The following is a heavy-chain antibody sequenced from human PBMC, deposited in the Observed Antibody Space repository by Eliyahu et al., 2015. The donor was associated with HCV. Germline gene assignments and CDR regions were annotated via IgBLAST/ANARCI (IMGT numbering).Heavy chain of an antibody. CDR1: XFIFDDYA. CDR2: IXWNGVSV. D-gene: IGHD2-15*01. J-gene: IGHJ2*01. Sequence: ELQLVESGGGLVQPGRSLRLSCVASXFIFDDYAMHWVRQRPGRGLEWVSAIXWNGVSVTYSDSLKGLFTTSRDNAKNSLYLQIHSLRPEDTAFYFCAKDVGPVVVGYFDLWGRGTLVAVSS. V-gene: IGHV3-9*01. CDR3: AKDVGPVVVGYFDL.